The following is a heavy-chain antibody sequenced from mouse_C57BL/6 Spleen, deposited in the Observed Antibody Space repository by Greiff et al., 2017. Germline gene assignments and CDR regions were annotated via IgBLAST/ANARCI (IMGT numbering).Heavy chain of an antibody. V-gene: IGHV1-82*01. CDR2: IYPGDGDT. CDR3: ARDGRDAMDY. J-gene: IGHJ4*01. D-gene: IGHD1-2*01. Sequence: VKLVESGPELVKPGASVKISCKASGYAFSSSWMNWVKQRPGKGLEWIGRIYPGDGDTNYNGKFKGKATLTADKSSSTAYMQLSSLTSEDSAVYFCARDGRDAMDYWGQGTSVTVSS. CDR1: GYAFSSSW.